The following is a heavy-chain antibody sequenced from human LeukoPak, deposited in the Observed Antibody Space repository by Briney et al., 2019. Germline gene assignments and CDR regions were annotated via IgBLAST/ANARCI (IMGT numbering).Heavy chain of an antibody. V-gene: IGHV1-2*02. J-gene: IGHJ4*02. Sequence: ASVKVSCKASGYTFTCYFLHWVRQAPGQGLEWMGWINPNTGGTNYAQKFQGRVTMTRDTSISTVYMELSRLRSDDTAVYYCARGRPSSRYSGYDSFDYWGQGTLVTVSS. CDR1: GYTFTCYF. CDR3: ARGRPSSRYSGYDSFDY. D-gene: IGHD5-12*01. CDR2: INPNTGGT.